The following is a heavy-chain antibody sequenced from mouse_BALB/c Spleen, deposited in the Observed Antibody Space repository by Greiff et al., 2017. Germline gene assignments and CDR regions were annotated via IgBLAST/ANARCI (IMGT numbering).Heavy chain of an antibody. CDR2: ISSGGSYT. V-gene: IGHV5-9-4*01. CDR1: GFTFSSYA. CDR3: TRDRNYVNYYWYIDD. J-gene: IGHJ1*01. D-gene: IGHD2-1*01. Sequence: EVQGVESGGGLVKPGGSLKLSCAASGFTFSSYAMSWVRQSPEKRLEWVAEISSGGSYTYYPETVTGRFTITRDNAKNTLYLEMSSLRSEDTAMYYCTRDRNYVNYYWYIDDWGAGTTVTVSS.